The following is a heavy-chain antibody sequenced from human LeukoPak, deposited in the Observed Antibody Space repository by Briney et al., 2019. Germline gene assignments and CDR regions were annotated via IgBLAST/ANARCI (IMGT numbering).Heavy chain of an antibody. J-gene: IGHJ4*02. CDR3: TRVRGGDYGFFDY. V-gene: IGHV3-49*04. CDR2: IRSKAYGGTT. D-gene: IGHD4-17*01. Sequence: PGRSLRLSCTASGFTFGDYAMSWVRQAPGKGLEWVGFIRSKAYGGTTEYAASVKGRFTISRDDSKSIAYLQMNSLKTEDTAVYYCTRVRGGDYGFFDYWGQGTLVAVSS. CDR1: GFTFGDYA.